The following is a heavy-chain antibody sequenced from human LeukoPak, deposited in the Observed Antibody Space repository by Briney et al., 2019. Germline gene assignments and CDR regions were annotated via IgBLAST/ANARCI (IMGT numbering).Heavy chain of an antibody. CDR3: ARVYSDLVRLDP. CDR2: TYYSRTT. Sequence: DTLSLTCTVSGGPISGLYWTWIPQPPGKGLEYIGYTYYSRTTNYRVSLTSRITLSLDTSKHNSSLKLTSVTAADTAVYYCARVYSDLVRLDPWGQGTLVTVSS. J-gene: IGHJ5*02. D-gene: IGHD2-21*01. CDR1: GGPISGLY. V-gene: IGHV4-59*11.